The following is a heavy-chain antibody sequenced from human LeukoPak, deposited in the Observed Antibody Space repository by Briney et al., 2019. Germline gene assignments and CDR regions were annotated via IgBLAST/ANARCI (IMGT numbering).Heavy chain of an antibody. CDR1: GFTFSSYA. CDR2: ISGSGGST. J-gene: IGHJ4*02. CDR3: AKDLGYCSGGSCLALDY. D-gene: IGHD2-15*01. Sequence: GGSLRLSCAASGFTFSSYAMSWVRQAPGKGLEWVSAISGSGGSTYYEDSVKGRFTISRDNSKNTLYLQMNSLRAEDTAVYYCAKDLGYCSGGSCLALDYWGQGTLVTVSP. V-gene: IGHV3-23*01.